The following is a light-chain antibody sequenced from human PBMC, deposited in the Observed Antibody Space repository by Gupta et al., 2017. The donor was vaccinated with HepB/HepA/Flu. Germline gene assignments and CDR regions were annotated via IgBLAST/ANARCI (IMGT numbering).Light chain of an antibody. Sequence: SSELTQDPAVSVALGQTVRITCQGDSLRNYYASWYQQKPGQAPVHVIYGENNRPSGIPDRISGSTSGNTASLTITGAQAEDEADYYCNSRDTSGNLLFFGGGTKLTVL. J-gene: IGLJ2*01. CDR3: NSRDTSGNLLF. V-gene: IGLV3-19*01. CDR2: GEN. CDR1: SLRNYY.